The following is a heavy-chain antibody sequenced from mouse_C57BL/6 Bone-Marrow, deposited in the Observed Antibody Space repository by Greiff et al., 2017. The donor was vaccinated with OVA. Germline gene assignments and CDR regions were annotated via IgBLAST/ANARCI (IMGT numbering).Heavy chain of an antibody. D-gene: IGHD2-3*01. V-gene: IGHV1-64*01. J-gene: IGHJ1*03. Sequence: QVHVKQPGAELVKPGASVKLSCKASGYTFTSYWMHWVKQRPGQGLEWIGMIHPNSGSTNYNEKFKSKATLTVDKSSSTAYMQLSSLTSEDSAVYYCARSWLLPYWYFDVWGTGTTVTVSS. CDR1: GYTFTSYW. CDR3: ARSWLLPYWYFDV. CDR2: IHPNSGST.